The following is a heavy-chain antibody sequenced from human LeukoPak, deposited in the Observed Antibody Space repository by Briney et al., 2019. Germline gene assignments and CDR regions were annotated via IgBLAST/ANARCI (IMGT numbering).Heavy chain of an antibody. Sequence: SVKVSCKASGGTFSSYATSWVRQAPGQGLEWMGGIIPIFGTANYAQKFQGRVTITTDESTSTAYMELSSLRSEDTAVYYCAICDARSDYYYYYMDVWGKGTTVTVSS. CDR1: GGTFSSYA. V-gene: IGHV1-69*05. CDR2: IIPIFGTA. J-gene: IGHJ6*03. CDR3: AICDARSDYYYYYMDV. D-gene: IGHD2-2*01.